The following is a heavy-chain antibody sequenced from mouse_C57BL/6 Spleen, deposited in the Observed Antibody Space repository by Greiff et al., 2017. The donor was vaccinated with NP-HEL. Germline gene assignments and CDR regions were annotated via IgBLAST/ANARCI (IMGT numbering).Heavy chain of an antibody. J-gene: IGHJ2*01. CDR2: INPNYGTT. V-gene: IGHV1-39*01. Sequence: VQLKESGPELVKPGASVKISCKASGYSFTDYNMNWVKQSNGKSLEWIGVINPNYGTTSYNQKFQGKATLTVDQSSSTAYMQLNSLTSEDSAVYYCAREASTMIKSYSLDYWGQGTTLTVSS. CDR3: AREASTMIKSYSLDY. D-gene: IGHD2-4*01. CDR1: GYSFTDYN.